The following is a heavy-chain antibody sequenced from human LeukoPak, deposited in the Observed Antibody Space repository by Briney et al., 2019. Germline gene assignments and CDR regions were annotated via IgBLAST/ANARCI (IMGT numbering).Heavy chain of an antibody. V-gene: IGHV1-8*01. Sequence: ASVKVSCKASGYTFTSYDINWVRQATAQGLEWMGWMNPNSGNTGYAQKFQGRVTMTRNTSISTAYMVLSSLRSEDTAVDYWARGLYRDGGPHRPITMVRGVNNFDYWGQGTLVTVSS. J-gene: IGHJ4*02. CDR2: MNPNSGNT. CDR1: GYTFTSYD. D-gene: IGHD3-10*01. CDR3: ARGLYRDGGPHRPITMVRGVNNFDY.